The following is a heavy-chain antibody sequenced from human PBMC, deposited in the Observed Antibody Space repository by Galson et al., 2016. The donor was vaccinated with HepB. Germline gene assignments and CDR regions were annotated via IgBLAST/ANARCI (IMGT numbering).Heavy chain of an antibody. D-gene: IGHD3-3*01. CDR3: AKSLDFWNGYLIDN. V-gene: IGHV3-30*18. CDR2: ISYGGSNK. Sequence: SLRLSCAASGFTFGSFGMHWVRQAPGKGLEWVAVISYGGSNKYYADSVKSRFTISRDDSRDTLYLQMNGLRAEDTAVYYCAKSLDFWNGYLIDNWGQGTQVTVSS. J-gene: IGHJ4*02. CDR1: GFTFGSFG.